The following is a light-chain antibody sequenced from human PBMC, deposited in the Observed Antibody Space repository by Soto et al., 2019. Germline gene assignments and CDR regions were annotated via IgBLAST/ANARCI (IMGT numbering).Light chain of an antibody. CDR2: VAS. V-gene: IGKV3-15*01. Sequence: EIVMTQSPATLSVSAGERASLSCRASQSVSSNFAWYQQKPGQAPTLLIYVASTRATGIPARFSGSGSGTEFHLTLSSLQSEDFAVYYCQQYNNWTPLTFGGGTKVEIK. CDR3: QQYNNWTPLT. CDR1: QSVSSN. J-gene: IGKJ4*01.